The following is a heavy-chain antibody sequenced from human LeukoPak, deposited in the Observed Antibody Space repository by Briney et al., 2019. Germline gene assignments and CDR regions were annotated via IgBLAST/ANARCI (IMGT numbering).Heavy chain of an antibody. Sequence: SETLSLTCSVSGGSIESYYWSWIRQPPGKGLEWIGEINHSGSTNYNPSLKSRVTISVDTSKNQFSLKLSSVTAADTAVYYCARLPIIGGRVYSSSPVYYYYYMDVWGKGTTVTVSS. CDR1: GGSIESYY. D-gene: IGHD6-6*01. CDR2: INHSGST. J-gene: IGHJ6*03. V-gene: IGHV4-34*01. CDR3: ARLPIIGGRVYSSSPVYYYYYMDV.